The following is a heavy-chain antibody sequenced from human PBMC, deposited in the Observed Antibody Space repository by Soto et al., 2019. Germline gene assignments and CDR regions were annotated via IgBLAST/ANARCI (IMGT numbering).Heavy chain of an antibody. J-gene: IGHJ4*02. D-gene: IGHD6-19*01. CDR2: IKSTSAGGTT. Sequence: EGQLVESGGGLVKPGGSLRLSCAASGFIFTDAYMNWVRQAPGKGLEWVGRIKSTSAGGTTEDAAPVKGRFIISRDDSKNMLYLQMNSLKLDDTAVYYCAKGWSSRDYWGQGALVIVSS. CDR1: GFIFTDAY. CDR3: AKGWSSRDY. V-gene: IGHV3-15*07.